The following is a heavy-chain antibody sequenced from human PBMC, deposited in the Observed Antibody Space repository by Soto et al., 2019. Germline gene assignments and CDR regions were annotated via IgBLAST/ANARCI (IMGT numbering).Heavy chain of an antibody. V-gene: IGHV4-39*01. J-gene: IGHJ4*02. CDR1: GGSISSSSYY. D-gene: IGHD3-10*01. CDR3: ARHWFITMVRGVLDDY. Sequence: PSETLSLTCTVSGGSISSSSYYWGWIRQPPGKGLEWIGSIYYSGSTYYNPSLKSRVTISVDTSKNQFSLKLSSVTAVDTAVYYCARHWFITMVRGVLDDYWGQGTLVTVSS. CDR2: IYYSGST.